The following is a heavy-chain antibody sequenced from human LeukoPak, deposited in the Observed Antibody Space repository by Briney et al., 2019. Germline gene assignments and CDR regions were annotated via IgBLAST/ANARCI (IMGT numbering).Heavy chain of an antibody. CDR1: GGSISSYY. J-gene: IGHJ5*02. CDR3: ARGDGDYGWFDP. Sequence: SGTLSLTCGVSGGSISSYYWSWIRQPPGNGLEWIGYIYYSGSTNYNPSLKSRVTISVDTSKNHFSLKLSSVTAADTAVYYCARGDGDYGWFDPWGQGTLVTVSS. V-gene: IGHV4-59*01. CDR2: IYYSGST. D-gene: IGHD4-17*01.